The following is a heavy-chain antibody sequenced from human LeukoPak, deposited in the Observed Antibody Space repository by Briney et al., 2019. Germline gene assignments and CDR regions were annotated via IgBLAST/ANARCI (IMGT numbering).Heavy chain of an antibody. J-gene: IGHJ6*02. Sequence: SETLSLTCTVSGGSISSGGYYWSWIRQHPGKGLEWIGYIYYSGSTYYNPSLKSRVTISVDTSKNQFSLKLSSVTAADTAVYYCARQGSGWSRGYYGMDVWGQGTTVTVSS. V-gene: IGHV4-31*03. CDR3: ARQGSGWSRGYYGMDV. CDR2: IYYSGST. CDR1: GGSISSGGYY. D-gene: IGHD6-19*01.